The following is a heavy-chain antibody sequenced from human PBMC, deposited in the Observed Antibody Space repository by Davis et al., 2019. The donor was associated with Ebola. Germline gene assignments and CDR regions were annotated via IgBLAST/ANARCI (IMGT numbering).Heavy chain of an antibody. J-gene: IGHJ4*02. CDR3: ASGWGGEN. Sequence: GESLKISCAASGFTFSSYWMSWVRQAPGKGLEWVSSISSSSSYIYYADSVKGRFTISRDNAKNSLYLQMNSLRAEDTAVYYCASGWGGENWGQGTLVTVSS. CDR2: ISSSSSYI. V-gene: IGHV3-21*01. CDR1: GFTFSSYW. D-gene: IGHD3-10*01.